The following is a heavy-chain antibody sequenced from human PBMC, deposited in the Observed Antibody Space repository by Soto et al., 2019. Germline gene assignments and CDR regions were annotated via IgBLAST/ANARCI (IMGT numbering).Heavy chain of an antibody. CDR3: ARKGSSWYYYYGMDV. V-gene: IGHV4-61*01. J-gene: IGHJ6*02. CDR1: GGSVSSGSYY. CDR2: IYYSGST. Sequence: SETLSLTCTVSGGSVSSGSYYWSWIRQPPGKGLEWIGYIYYSGSTNYNPSLKSRVTISVDTSKNQFSLKLSSVTAADTAVYYCARKGSSWYYYYGMDVWGQGTTVTVSS. D-gene: IGHD6-13*01.